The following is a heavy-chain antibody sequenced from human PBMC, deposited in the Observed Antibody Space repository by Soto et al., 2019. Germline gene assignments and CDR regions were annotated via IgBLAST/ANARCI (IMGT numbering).Heavy chain of an antibody. CDR3: AKESNAFDI. Sequence: QVQLVESGGGVVQPGRSLRLSCAASGFTFSSYGMHWVRQAPGKGLEWVAVISYDGSNKYYADSVKGRFTISRDNYKNTLYLQMNSLRAEDTALYYCAKESNAFDIWGQGTIVTFAS. V-gene: IGHV3-30*18. CDR1: GFTFSSYG. J-gene: IGHJ3*02. CDR2: ISYDGSNK.